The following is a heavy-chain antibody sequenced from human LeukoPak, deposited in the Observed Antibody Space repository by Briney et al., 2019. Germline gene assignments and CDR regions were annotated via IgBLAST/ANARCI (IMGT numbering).Heavy chain of an antibody. CDR1: GGSFSGYY. Sequence: PSETLSLTCAVYGGSFSGYYWSWIRQPPGKGLEWIGEINHSRSTNYNPSLKSRVTISLDTSKNQFSLKLSSVTAADTAVYYCARDSYDYVWGSSNFDYWGQGTLVTVSS. V-gene: IGHV4-34*01. CDR2: INHSRST. CDR3: ARDSYDYVWGSSNFDY. D-gene: IGHD3-16*01. J-gene: IGHJ4*02.